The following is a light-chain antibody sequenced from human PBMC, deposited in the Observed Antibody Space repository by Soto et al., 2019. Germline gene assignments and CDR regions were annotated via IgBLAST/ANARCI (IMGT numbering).Light chain of an antibody. CDR3: ASWDGSLSGWV. CDR2: RNN. CDR1: SSNVGGNY. J-gene: IGLJ2*01. V-gene: IGLV1-47*01. Sequence: QSVLTQPPSASGTPGQRVTISCSGSSSNVGGNYVYWYQHLPGTAPKLLIYRNNQRPSGVPDRFSGSKSGTSVSLAISGLRSEDEADYYCASWDGSLSGWVFGGGTKLTVL.